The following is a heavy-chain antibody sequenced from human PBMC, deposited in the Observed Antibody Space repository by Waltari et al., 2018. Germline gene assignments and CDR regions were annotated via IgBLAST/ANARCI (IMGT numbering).Heavy chain of an antibody. CDR3: ARDLSGSGSYSYWFDP. V-gene: IGHV3-66*02. CDR2: IYSGGST. Sequence: EVQLVESGGGLVQPGGSLRLSCAASGFTVSSNYMSWVRQAPGKGLEWVSVIYSGGSTYYADSVKGRFTISRDNSKNTLYLQMNSLRAEDTAVYYCARDLSGSGSYSYWFDPWGQGTLVTVSS. CDR1: GFTVSSNY. D-gene: IGHD1-26*01. J-gene: IGHJ5*02.